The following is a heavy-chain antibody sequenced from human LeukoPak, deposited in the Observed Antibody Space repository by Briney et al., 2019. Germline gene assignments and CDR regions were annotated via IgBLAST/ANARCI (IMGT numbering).Heavy chain of an antibody. J-gene: IGHJ4*02. CDR1: GFTFSSYA. V-gene: IGHV3-30-3*01. Sequence: GGSLRLSCAASGFTFSSYAMHWVRQAPGKGLEWVAVISYDGSNKYYADSVKGRFTISRDNSKNTLYLQMNSLRAEDTAVYYCARYVDTAYFDYWGQGTLVTVSS. CDR2: ISYDGSNK. CDR3: ARYVDTAYFDY. D-gene: IGHD5-18*01.